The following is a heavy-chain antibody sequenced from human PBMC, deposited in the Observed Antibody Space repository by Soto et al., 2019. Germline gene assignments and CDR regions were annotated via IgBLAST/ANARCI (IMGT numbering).Heavy chain of an antibody. J-gene: IGHJ3*02. V-gene: IGHV4-59*08. CDR3: ARQVYCSGGSCYSRPYDAFDI. CDR1: GGSISSYY. Sequence: SETLSLTCTVSGGSISSYYWSWIRQPTGKGLEWIGYIYYSGSTNYNPSLKSRVTISIDTSKNQFSLKLSSVTAADTAVYYCARQVYCSGGSCYSRPYDAFDIWGQGTMVTVSS. D-gene: IGHD2-15*01. CDR2: IYYSGST.